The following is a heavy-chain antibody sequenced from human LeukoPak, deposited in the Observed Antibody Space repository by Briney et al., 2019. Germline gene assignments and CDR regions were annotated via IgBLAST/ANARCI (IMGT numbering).Heavy chain of an antibody. V-gene: IGHV3-30-3*01. J-gene: IGHJ5*02. D-gene: IGHD2-2*01. Sequence: GGSLRVSCAASGFTFSSYAMHWVRQAPGKGLEWVAVISYDGSNKYYADSVKGRFTISRDNSKNTLYLQMNSLRAEDTAVYYCARPAQLLSRWYWFDPWGQGTLVTVSS. CDR2: ISYDGSNK. CDR1: GFTFSSYA. CDR3: ARPAQLLSRWYWFDP.